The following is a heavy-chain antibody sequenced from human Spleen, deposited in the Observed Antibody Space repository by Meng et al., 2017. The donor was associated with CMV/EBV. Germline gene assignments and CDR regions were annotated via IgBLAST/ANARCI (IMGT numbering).Heavy chain of an antibody. J-gene: IGHJ3*02. V-gene: IGHV3-21*01. CDR2: ISSSSSYI. D-gene: IGHD2-2*03. CDR1: GFTFSSYS. Sequence: GESLKISCAASGFTFSSYSMNWVRQAPGKGLEWVSSISSSSSYIYYADSVKGRFTISRDNAKNSLYLQMNSLRAEDTAVYYCAKDGYCSSTSCYAFDIWGQGTMVTVSS. CDR3: AKDGYCSSTSCYAFDI.